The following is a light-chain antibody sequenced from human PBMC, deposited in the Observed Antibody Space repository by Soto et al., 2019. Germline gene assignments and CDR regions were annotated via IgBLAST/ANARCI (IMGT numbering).Light chain of an antibody. J-gene: IGKJ1*01. CDR1: QRIRSNY. CDR2: GAS. Sequence: EMVLTQSPATLSLSPGERATLSCTAIQRIRSNYVAWYQQKPGQGPRLLIHGASTGAIGVPARFSGSGSGTEFTLTISSLQPEDSAVYYCQQYGSSPLWTFGQGTKVDIK. CDR3: QQYGSSPLWT. V-gene: IGKV3-20*01.